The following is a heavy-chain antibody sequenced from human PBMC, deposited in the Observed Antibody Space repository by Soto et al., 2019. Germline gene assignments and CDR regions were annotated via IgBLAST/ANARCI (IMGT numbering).Heavy chain of an antibody. J-gene: IGHJ6*03. CDR2: ISSNGVGT. D-gene: IGHD6-6*01. CDR3: ARRARPDFYYMDV. CDR1: GFTLSGYA. V-gene: IGHV3-64*01. Sequence: GGSLSLSCAASGFTLSGYAMDWVRQAPGKGLEYVSGISSNGVGTYYANSVQGRFTISRDNSKNTVYLQMGSLRPEELAVYYCARRARPDFYYMDVWGKGTTVTVSS.